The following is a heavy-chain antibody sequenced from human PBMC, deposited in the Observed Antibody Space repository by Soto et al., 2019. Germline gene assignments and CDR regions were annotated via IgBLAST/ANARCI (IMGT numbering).Heavy chain of an antibody. J-gene: IGHJ6*03. D-gene: IGHD4-4*01. V-gene: IGHV3-21*01. CDR1: GFTFSSYS. CDR3: ARGERDYSNYYYYYYMDV. Sequence: GGSLRLSCAASGFTFSSYSMNWVRQAPGKGLEWVSSISSSSSYIYYADSVKGRFTISRDNAKNSLYLQMNSLRAEDTAVYYCARGERDYSNYYYYYYMDVWGKGTTVTVSS. CDR2: ISSSSSYI.